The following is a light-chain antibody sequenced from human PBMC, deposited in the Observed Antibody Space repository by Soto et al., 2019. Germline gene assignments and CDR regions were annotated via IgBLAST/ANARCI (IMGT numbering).Light chain of an antibody. V-gene: IGKV1-39*01. CDR1: QSISRN. CDR2: AAS. CDR3: QQYYSYPRT. Sequence: DIQMTQSPSSLSASVGDRVTITCRASQSISRNLNWYQQKQGKAPKLLIYAASSLQSGVPSRFSGSGSGTDFTLTISCLQSEDFATYYCQQYYSYPRTFGQGTKVDIK. J-gene: IGKJ1*01.